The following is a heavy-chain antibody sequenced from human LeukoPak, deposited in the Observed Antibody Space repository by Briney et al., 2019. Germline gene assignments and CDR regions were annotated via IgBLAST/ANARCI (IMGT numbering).Heavy chain of an antibody. J-gene: IGHJ5*02. Sequence: SETLSLTCTVSGSSVSNYYWNWIRQSPGKGLEWLGHISNSGSTMYNPSVNSRITISLDASKNQVSLNLKSVTAADTAVYFCARRVLMSSTGVPDTWLDPWGQGTLVAVSS. D-gene: IGHD2-8*02. CDR2: ISNSGST. V-gene: IGHV4-59*08. CDR3: ARRVLMSSTGVPDTWLDP. CDR1: GSSVSNYY.